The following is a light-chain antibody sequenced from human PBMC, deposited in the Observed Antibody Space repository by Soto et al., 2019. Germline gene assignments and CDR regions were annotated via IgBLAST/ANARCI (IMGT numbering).Light chain of an antibody. CDR2: GAS. V-gene: IGKV3-15*01. J-gene: IGKJ1*01. Sequence: EIVLTQSPGTLPLSPGERATLSCRASQSVSSSYLAWYQQTPGQAPRLLIYGASTRATGIPARFSGSGSGTEFTLTISSLQSEDFAVYYCQQYNNWPQTFGQGTKVDIK. CDR1: QSVSSSY. CDR3: QQYNNWPQT.